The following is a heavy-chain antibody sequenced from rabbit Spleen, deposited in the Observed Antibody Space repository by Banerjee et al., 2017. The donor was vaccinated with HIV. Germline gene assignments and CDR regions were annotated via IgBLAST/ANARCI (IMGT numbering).Heavy chain of an antibody. CDR1: GFSFSSGYD. D-gene: IGHD8-1*01. CDR3: ARDSGTSFSTYGMDL. Sequence: LVESGGALVKPGASLTLTCTASGFSFSSGYDMCWVRQAPGKGLEWVACAYAGSSGSTYSATWAKGRFTISKTSSTTVTLQMTSLTDADTATYFCARDSGTSFSTYGMDLWGPGTLVTVS. CDR2: AYAGSSGST. J-gene: IGHJ6*01. V-gene: IGHV1S40*01.